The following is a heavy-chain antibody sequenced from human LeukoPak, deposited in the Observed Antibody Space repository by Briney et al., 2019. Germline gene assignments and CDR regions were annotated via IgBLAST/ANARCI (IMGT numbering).Heavy chain of an antibody. CDR2: IYSGGST. CDR3: ARARDIFGRLYYYMDV. V-gene: IGHV3-53*05. D-gene: IGHD3-3*01. J-gene: IGHJ6*03. Sequence: GGPLRLSCAASGFTVSSNYMSWVRQAPGKGLEWVSVIYSGGSTYYADSVKGRFTISRDNSKNTLYLQMNSLRAEDTAVYYCARARDIFGRLYYYMDVWGKGTTVTVSS. CDR1: GFTVSSNY.